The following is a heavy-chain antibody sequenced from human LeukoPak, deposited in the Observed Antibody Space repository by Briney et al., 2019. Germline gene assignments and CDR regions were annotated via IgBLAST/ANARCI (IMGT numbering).Heavy chain of an antibody. CDR2: INPNSGGT. Sequence: ASVKVSCKASGYTFTGYYMHWVRQAPGQGLEWMGRINPNSGGTNYAQQFQGRVTMTRDTSISTAYMELSRLRSDGTAVYYCASLGITMTRAFDIWGQGTMVTVSS. D-gene: IGHD3-22*01. CDR3: ASLGITMTRAFDI. J-gene: IGHJ3*02. V-gene: IGHV1-2*06. CDR1: GYTFTGYY.